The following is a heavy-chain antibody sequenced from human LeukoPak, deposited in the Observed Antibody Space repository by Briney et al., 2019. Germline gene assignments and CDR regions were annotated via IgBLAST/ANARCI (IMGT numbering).Heavy chain of an antibody. V-gene: IGHV4-39*01. D-gene: IGHD4-17*01. CDR3: ARIAQDDYGDYEHYWYFDL. CDR1: GGSISGSSYY. J-gene: IGHJ2*01. Sequence: KASETLSLTCTVSGGSISGSSYYWGWIRQPPGKGLEWIGSIYYSGSTYYNPSLKSRVTISVDTSKNQFSLKLNSVTATDTAVYYCARIAQDDYGDYEHYWYFDLWGRGTLVTVSS. CDR2: IYYSGST.